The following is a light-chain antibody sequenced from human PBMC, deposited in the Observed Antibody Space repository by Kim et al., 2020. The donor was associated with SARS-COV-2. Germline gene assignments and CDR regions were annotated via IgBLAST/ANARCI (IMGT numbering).Light chain of an antibody. J-gene: IGLJ2*01. Sequence: SSELTQDPAVSVALGQTVTITCQGDSLRKYYATWYQQKARQAPVLVFYAKDKRPSGVPDRFSGSSSGNTASLTIPGAQAADEADYYCMSRDSRAKVVFGG. CDR1: SLRKYY. V-gene: IGLV3-19*01. CDR3: MSRDSRAKVV. CDR2: AKD.